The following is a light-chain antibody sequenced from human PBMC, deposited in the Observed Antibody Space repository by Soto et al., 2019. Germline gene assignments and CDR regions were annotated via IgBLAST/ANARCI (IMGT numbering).Light chain of an antibody. Sequence: QSALTQPPSASGSPGQSVTISCTGTSSDIGRYNYVSWYQQHPGKAPKVMIYEVSKRPSGVPDRFSGSRSGNTASLTVSGLQAEDEADYYCSSYAGSNSVVFGTGTQLTVL. CDR2: EVS. CDR1: SSDIGRYNY. V-gene: IGLV2-8*01. J-gene: IGLJ1*01. CDR3: SSYAGSNSVV.